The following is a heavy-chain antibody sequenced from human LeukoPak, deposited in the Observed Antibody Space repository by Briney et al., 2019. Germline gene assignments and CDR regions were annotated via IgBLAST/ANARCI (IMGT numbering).Heavy chain of an antibody. CDR2: IYTSGST. V-gene: IGHV4-4*07. J-gene: IGHJ5*02. CDR3: ARDRSNWNYRSNWFDP. Sequence: SETLSLTCTVSGGSISSYYWSWIRQPAGKGLEWIGRIYTSGSTNYNPSLKSRVTISVDTPKNQFSLKLSSVTAADTAVYYCARDRSNWNYRSNWFDPWGQGTLVTVSS. D-gene: IGHD1-7*01. CDR1: GGSISSYY.